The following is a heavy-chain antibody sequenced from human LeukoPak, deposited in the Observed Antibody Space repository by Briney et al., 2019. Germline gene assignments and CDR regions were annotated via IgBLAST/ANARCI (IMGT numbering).Heavy chain of an antibody. Sequence: PGGSLRLSCAASGFTFSSYEMNWVRQAPGKGLEWISYIGGSGATIYYADSVKGRFTISRDNAKNSLFLQMNSLRAEDTAVYYCARGAGDYWGQGTLVTVSS. V-gene: IGHV3-48*03. CDR1: GFTFSSYE. CDR2: IGGSGATI. J-gene: IGHJ4*02. D-gene: IGHD6-19*01. CDR3: ARGAGDY.